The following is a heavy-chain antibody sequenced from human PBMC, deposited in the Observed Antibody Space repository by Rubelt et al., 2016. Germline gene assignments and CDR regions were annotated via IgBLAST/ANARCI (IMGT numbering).Heavy chain of an antibody. CDR2: IKQDGSER. Sequence: VQLQQWGAGLLKPSETLSLTCAVDGGSFRGYYWTWVRQSPGKGLEWVANIKQDGSERYYVDSVKGRFTISRDNAKNSLYLQMNSLRAEDTAVYYCARGRDSRFSDHWGQGTLVTVSS. CDR3: ARGRDSRFSDH. CDR1: GGSFRGYY. J-gene: IGHJ4*02. V-gene: IGHV3-7*01. D-gene: IGHD3-22*01.